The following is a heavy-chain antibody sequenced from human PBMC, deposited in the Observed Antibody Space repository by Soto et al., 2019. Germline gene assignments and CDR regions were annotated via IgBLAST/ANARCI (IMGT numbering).Heavy chain of an antibody. D-gene: IGHD6-19*01. Sequence: GGSLRLSCAASGFTFSNYPMSWVRQAPGKGLEWVSGMSGSGASTYYADPVKGRFTISRDNSKNTLYLQMNSLRGEDTAIYYCAKVGSGWYYFDYWGQGTLVTVSS. CDR3: AKVGSGWYYFDY. V-gene: IGHV3-23*01. J-gene: IGHJ4*02. CDR1: GFTFSNYP. CDR2: MSGSGAST.